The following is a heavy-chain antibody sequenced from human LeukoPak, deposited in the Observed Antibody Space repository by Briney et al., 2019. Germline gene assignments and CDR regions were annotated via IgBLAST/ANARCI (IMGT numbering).Heavy chain of an antibody. CDR1: GFTFSSYG. Sequence: HPGGSLRLSCAASGFTFSSYGMHWVRQAPGKGLEWVAVIWYDGSNKYYADSVKGRFTISRDNSKNTLYLQMNSLRAEDTAVYYCARPLVRGATIFSFDYWGQGTLVTVSS. CDR3: ARPLVRGATIFSFDY. D-gene: IGHD3-3*01. J-gene: IGHJ4*02. V-gene: IGHV3-33*01. CDR2: IWYDGSNK.